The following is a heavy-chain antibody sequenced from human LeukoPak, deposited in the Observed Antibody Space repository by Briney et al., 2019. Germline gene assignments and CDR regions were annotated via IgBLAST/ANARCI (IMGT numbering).Heavy chain of an antibody. Sequence: ASVKVSCKASGYTFTGYYMHWVRQAPGQGLEWMGWINPNSGGTNYPPKFQGRVTMTRDTSINTVYMELSRLGSDDAAVYYCAEDLDILTGYRYQFDYWGQGTLVTVSS. J-gene: IGHJ4*02. D-gene: IGHD3-9*01. CDR1: GYTFTGYY. V-gene: IGHV1-2*02. CDR3: AEDLDILTGYRYQFDY. CDR2: INPNSGGT.